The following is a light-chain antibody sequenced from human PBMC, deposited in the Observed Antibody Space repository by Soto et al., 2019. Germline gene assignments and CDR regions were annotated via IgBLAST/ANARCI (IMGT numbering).Light chain of an antibody. CDR1: QDVGKW. CDR2: GAS. J-gene: IGKJ5*01. V-gene: IGKV1-12*01. CDR3: QQANSFPIT. Sequence: DIQMTQSPPSVAASVGDRVTITCRASQDVGKWLAWYQQKQGKXXTXXIHGASSLQSGVPPRYSGSGYGTDLTITISSLQPEDFETYYCQQANSFPITFGQGTRLEIK.